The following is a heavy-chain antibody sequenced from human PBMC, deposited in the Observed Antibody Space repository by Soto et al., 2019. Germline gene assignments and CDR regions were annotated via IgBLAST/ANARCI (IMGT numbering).Heavy chain of an antibody. D-gene: IGHD2-2*01. CDR2: IYYSGST. CDR3: ARAYCSSTSCPPSKGYYFDY. CDR1: GGSISSGGYY. V-gene: IGHV4-31*03. J-gene: IGHJ4*02. Sequence: QVQLQESGPGLVKPSQTLSLTCTVSGGSISSGGYYWSWIRQHPGKGLEWIGYIYYSGSTYYNPALKRRVIISVDTSKNRFALKLSSVTAADTAVYYCARAYCSSTSCPPSKGYYFDYWGQGTLVTVSS.